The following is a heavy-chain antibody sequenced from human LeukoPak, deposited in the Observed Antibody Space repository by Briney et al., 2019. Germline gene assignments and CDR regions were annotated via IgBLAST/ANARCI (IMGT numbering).Heavy chain of an antibody. CDR3: ARLTDILTGYYGYYFDY. Sequence: NASETLSLTCTVSGGSISGYYWSWSRQPPGKGVEWIGNLYYMRGAWYKSSLKSRVTISVDTSKNQFSLKLSSVTAADTAVYYCARLTDILTGYYGYYFDYWGQGTLVTVSS. CDR1: GGSISGYY. D-gene: IGHD3-9*01. V-gene: IGHV4-59*12. CDR2: LYYMRGA. J-gene: IGHJ4*02.